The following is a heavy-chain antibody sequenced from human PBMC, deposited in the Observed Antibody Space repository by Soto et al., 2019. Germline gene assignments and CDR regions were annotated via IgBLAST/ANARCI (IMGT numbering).Heavy chain of an antibody. CDR2: ISYDGSNK. CDR3: AKEDSSSWHYYYGLDV. Sequence: GGSLRLSCAASGFTFSSYGMNWVRQAPGKGLEWVAVISYDGSNKYYADSVKGRFTISRDSSKNMLYLQMNSLRAEDTAVYYCAKEDSSSWHYYYGLDVRGQGTTVTVSS. CDR1: GFTFSSYG. D-gene: IGHD6-13*01. V-gene: IGHV3-30*18. J-gene: IGHJ6*02.